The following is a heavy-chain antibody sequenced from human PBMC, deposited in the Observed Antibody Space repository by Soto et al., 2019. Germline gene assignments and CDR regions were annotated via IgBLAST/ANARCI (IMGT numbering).Heavy chain of an antibody. CDR1: GGSFSTYA. Sequence: SVKVSCKASGGSFSTYAISWVRQAPGQGLEWMGGIIPIFGTPNYAQKFQGRVTITADRSTSTAYLELNSLRSEDTAVYYCATSAYCTNGVCYLGESRFDPWGQGTLVTVSS. V-gene: IGHV1-69*06. J-gene: IGHJ5*02. D-gene: IGHD2-8*01. CDR3: ATSAYCTNGVCYLGESRFDP. CDR2: IIPIFGTP.